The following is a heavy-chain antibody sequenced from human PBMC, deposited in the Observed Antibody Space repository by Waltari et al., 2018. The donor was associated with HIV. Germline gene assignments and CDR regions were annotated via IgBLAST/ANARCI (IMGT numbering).Heavy chain of an antibody. CDR1: GGTFSSYA. CDR3: ARTTKDEVSTIGYFDS. Sequence: QVQLVQSGAEVEKPGSSVKVSCTPSGGTFSSYAISWVRQAPGQGLEWMGGITPIVGTADYAHKFQDRVMINADEATSTAYMELGSLRSEDTAVYYCARTTKDEVSTIGYFDSWGQGTLVTVSS. V-gene: IGHV1-69*01. D-gene: IGHD5-12*01. J-gene: IGHJ4*02. CDR2: ITPIVGTA.